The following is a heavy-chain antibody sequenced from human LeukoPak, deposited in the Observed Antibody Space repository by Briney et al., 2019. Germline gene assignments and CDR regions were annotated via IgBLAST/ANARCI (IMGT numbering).Heavy chain of an antibody. D-gene: IGHD5-12*01. V-gene: IGHV3-9*01. CDR3: AKDLGATTYYYCMDV. CDR2: ISWNSGSI. Sequence: GRSLRLSCAASGFTFGDYAMHWVRQAPGKGLEWVSGISWNSGSIGYADSVKGRFTISRDNAKNSLYLQMNSLRAEDTALYYCAKDLGATTYYYCMDVWGQGTTVTVSS. CDR1: GFTFGDYA. J-gene: IGHJ6*02.